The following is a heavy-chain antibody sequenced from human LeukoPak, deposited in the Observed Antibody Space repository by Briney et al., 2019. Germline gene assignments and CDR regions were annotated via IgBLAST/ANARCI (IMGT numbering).Heavy chain of an antibody. CDR3: ARAVYCSSTSCYLPIFYYYYGMDV. CDR1: GYTFTSYD. V-gene: IGHV1-8*01. Sequence: ASVKVSCKASGYTFTSYDINWVRQATGQGLEWMGWMNPNSGYTGYAQKFQGRVTMTRNTSISTAYMELSSLRSEDTAVYYCARAVYCSSTSCYLPIFYYYYGMDVWGQGTTVTVSS. D-gene: IGHD2-2*01. CDR2: MNPNSGYT. J-gene: IGHJ6*02.